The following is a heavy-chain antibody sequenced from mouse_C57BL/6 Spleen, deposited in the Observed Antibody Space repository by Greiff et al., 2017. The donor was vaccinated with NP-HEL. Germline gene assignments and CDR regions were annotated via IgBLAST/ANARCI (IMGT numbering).Heavy chain of an antibody. J-gene: IGHJ2*01. CDR1: GYTFTSYG. CDR2: IYPRSGNT. D-gene: IGHD1-1*01. CDR3: ARSDYYGSSQYYFDY. V-gene: IGHV1-81*01. Sequence: QVQLQQSGAELARPGASVKLSCKASGYTFTSYGISWVKQRTGQGLEWIGEIYPRSGNTYYNEKFKGKATLTADKSSSTAYMELRSLTSEDSAVYFWARSDYYGSSQYYFDYWGQGTTLTVSS.